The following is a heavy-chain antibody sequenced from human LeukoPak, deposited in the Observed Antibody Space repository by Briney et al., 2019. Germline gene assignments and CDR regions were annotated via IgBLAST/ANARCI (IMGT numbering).Heavy chain of an antibody. CDR1: GYTFTSYG. D-gene: IGHD6-19*01. J-gene: IGHJ1*01. CDR2: ISAYNGNT. V-gene: IGHV1-18*04. CDR3: ARDPSQWLVRAEYFQH. Sequence: ASVKVSCKASGYTFTSYGISWVRQAPGQGLEWMGWISAYNGNTNYAQKLQGRVTMTTDTSTSTAYMELGSLRSDDTAVYYCARDPSQWLVRAEYFQHWGQGTLVTVSS.